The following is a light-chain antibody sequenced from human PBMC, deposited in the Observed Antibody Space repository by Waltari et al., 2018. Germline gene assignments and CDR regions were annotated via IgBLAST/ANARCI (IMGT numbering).Light chain of an antibody. CDR2: GAS. CDR3: QQYNNWPQT. V-gene: IGKV3-15*01. Sequence: EIVMTQSPATLSVSLGERATLSCRASQSINSHLAWYRHKPGQAPRLLIYGASSRATGIPARFSASGSGTEFTLTVSSLQSEDFAVYYCQQYNNWPQTFGQGTKLEIK. J-gene: IGKJ2*01. CDR1: QSINSH.